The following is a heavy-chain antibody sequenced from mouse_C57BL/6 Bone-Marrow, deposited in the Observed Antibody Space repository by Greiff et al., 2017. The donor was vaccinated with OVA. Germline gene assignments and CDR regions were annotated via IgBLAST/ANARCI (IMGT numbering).Heavy chain of an antibody. D-gene: IGHD3-3*01. CDR3: TRMAEAY. J-gene: IGHJ3*01. CDR1: GYTFTDYE. Sequence: VQLVESGAELVRPGASVTLSCKASGYTFTDYEMHWVKQTPVHGLEWIGAIDPETGGTAYNQKFKGKAILTADKSSSTAYMELRSLTSEDSAVYYCTRMAEAYWGQGTLVTVSA. V-gene: IGHV1-15*01. CDR2: IDPETGGT.